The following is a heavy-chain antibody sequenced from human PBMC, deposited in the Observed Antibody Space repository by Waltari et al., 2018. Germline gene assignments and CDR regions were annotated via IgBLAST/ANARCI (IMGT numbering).Heavy chain of an antibody. J-gene: IGHJ3*02. V-gene: IGHV4-4*07. CDR3: AREGGGTDCSGIKCYNWDAFDI. Sequence: QVQLQESGPGLVKPSETLSLTGTVSGGSISGYFWSWIRQPAGKGLEWNGRIYSSGSTNYSPTLKSRVTMSSKRSTNQFSLTLSSVTAADTAVYYCAREGGGTDCSGIKCYNWDAFDIWGQGTMVTVSS. CDR2: IYSSGST. D-gene: IGHD2-15*01. CDR1: GGSISGYF.